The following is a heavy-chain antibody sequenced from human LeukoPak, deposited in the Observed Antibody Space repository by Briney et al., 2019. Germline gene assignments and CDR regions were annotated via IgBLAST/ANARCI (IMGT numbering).Heavy chain of an antibody. V-gene: IGHV3-53*01. Sequence: GGSLRLSCAASGFSFSSYAMSWVRQAPGKGLEWVSVIYSGGSTYYADSVKGRFTISRDNSKNTLYLQMNSLRAEDTAVYYCARGRYFDWLWGQGTLVTVSS. J-gene: IGHJ4*02. CDR2: IYSGGST. CDR3: ARGRYFDWL. D-gene: IGHD3-9*01. CDR1: GFSFSSYA.